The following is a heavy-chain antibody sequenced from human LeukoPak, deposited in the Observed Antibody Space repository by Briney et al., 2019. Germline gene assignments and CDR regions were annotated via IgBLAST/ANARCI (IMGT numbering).Heavy chain of an antibody. CDR3: ARLFGGVTTFDY. V-gene: IGHV3-7*01. J-gene: IGHJ4*02. D-gene: IGHD4-17*01. CDR1: GFTFSAFW. CDR2: IKPDGGDS. Sequence: GGSLRLSCAASGFTFSAFWMSWVRQGPGKGLEWVASIKPDGGDSHHVDSVMGRFTTSRDNAKNLLYLQMNSLSAEDTAVYYCARLFGGVTTFDYWGQGALVTVSS.